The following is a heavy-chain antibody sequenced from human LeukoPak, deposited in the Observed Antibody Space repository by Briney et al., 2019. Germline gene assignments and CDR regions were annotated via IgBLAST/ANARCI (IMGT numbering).Heavy chain of an antibody. D-gene: IGHD5-12*01. Sequence: RSGGSLRLSCAASGFTVSSNYMSWVRQATGKGLGWVSVIYSGGSTYYADSVKGTFTISIDNSTNTLYLQMNSLRPEDTAVYYCARLYGGYVAGDYWGQGTLVTVSS. V-gene: IGHV3-66*01. CDR1: GFTVSSNY. CDR2: IYSGGST. J-gene: IGHJ4*02. CDR3: ARLYGGYVAGDY.